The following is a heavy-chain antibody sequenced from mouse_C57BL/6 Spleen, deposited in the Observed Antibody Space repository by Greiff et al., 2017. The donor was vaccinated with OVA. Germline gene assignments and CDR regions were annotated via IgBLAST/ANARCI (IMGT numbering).Heavy chain of an antibody. CDR2: IRNKANGYTT. J-gene: IGHJ4*01. Sequence: EVMLVESGGGLVQPGGSLSLSCAASGFTFTDYYMSWVRQPPGKALEWLGFIRNKANGYTTEYSASVKGLFTISRDNSQSILYLQMNALRAEDSATYYCARYGNYVAMDYWGQGTSVTVSS. D-gene: IGHD2-1*01. V-gene: IGHV7-3*01. CDR1: GFTFTDYY. CDR3: ARYGNYVAMDY.